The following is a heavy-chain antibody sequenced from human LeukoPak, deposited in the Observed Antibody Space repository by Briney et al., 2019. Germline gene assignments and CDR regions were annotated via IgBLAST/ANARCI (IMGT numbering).Heavy chain of an antibody. D-gene: IGHD2-8*01. Sequence: GGSLRLSCVVSGFSFSTYSMNWVRQAPGMGLEWVSSISYSSETIYYADSVKGRFTISRDNAKNSLYLQMNSLRAEDTAIYYCAGRSCSDGVCPFDFWDQGTLVTVSS. CDR2: ISYSSETI. J-gene: IGHJ4*02. CDR1: GFSFSTYS. V-gene: IGHV3-21*01. CDR3: AGRSCSDGVCPFDF.